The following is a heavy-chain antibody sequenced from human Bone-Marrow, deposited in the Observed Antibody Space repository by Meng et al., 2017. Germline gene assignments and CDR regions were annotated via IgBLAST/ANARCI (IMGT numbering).Heavy chain of an antibody. CDR1: GGSISSGNPY. CDR3: ASLYGDSSVWYLDL. J-gene: IGHJ2*01. D-gene: IGHD4-17*01. Sequence: QVQPQESGPGLVKPSQTLSLTCTVSGGSISSGNPYWSWIRQNPGKGLEYIGYIYYSGSTYYNPSLKSRVIISVDTSKNQFSLRLNSVTAADTAVYYCASLYGDSSVWYLDLWGRGTLVTVSS. V-gene: IGHV4-31*03. CDR2: IYYSGST.